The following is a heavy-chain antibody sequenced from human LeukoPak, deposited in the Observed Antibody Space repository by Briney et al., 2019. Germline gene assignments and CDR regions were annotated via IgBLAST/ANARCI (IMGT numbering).Heavy chain of an antibody. CDR1: GFTFSSYA. Sequence: GGSLRLSCAASGFTFSSYAMSWVHQAPGKGLEWVSAISGSGGSTYYADSVKGRFTISRDNSKNTLYLQMNSLRAEDTAVYYCAKDSDFWSGSHIDYWGQGTLVTVSS. CDR2: ISGSGGST. J-gene: IGHJ4*02. CDR3: AKDSDFWSGSHIDY. D-gene: IGHD3-3*01. V-gene: IGHV3-23*01.